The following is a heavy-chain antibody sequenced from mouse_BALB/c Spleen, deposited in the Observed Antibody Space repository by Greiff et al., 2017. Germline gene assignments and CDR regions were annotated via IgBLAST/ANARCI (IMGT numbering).Heavy chain of an antibody. V-gene: IGHV14-3*02. CDR3: ARRLSMDY. CDR1: GFNIKDTY. Sequence: EVKLMESGAELVKPGASVKLSCTASGFNIKDTYMHWVKQRPEQGLEWIGRIDPANGNTKYDPKFQGKATITADTSSNTAYLQLSSLTSEDTAVYYCARRLSMDYWGQGTSVTVSS. J-gene: IGHJ4*01. D-gene: IGHD1-2*01. CDR2: IDPANGNT.